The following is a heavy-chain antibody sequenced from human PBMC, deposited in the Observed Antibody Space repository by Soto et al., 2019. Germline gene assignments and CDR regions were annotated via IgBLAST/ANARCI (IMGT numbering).Heavy chain of an antibody. CDR3: AKDKRSENGYDPVTPY. D-gene: IGHD5-12*01. CDR2: ISGSGGST. CDR1: GFNFSSYA. Sequence: GGSLRLSCAPSGFNFSSYAMSWVRQVPGKELEWVSAISGSGGSTYYADSVKGRFTISRDNSKNTLYLQMNSLRGEDTAVYYCAKDKRSENGYDPVTPYWGQGTLVAVSS. J-gene: IGHJ4*02. V-gene: IGHV3-23*01.